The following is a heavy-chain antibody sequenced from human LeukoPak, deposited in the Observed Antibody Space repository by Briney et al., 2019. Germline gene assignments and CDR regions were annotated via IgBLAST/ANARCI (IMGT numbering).Heavy chain of an antibody. D-gene: IGHD3-22*01. J-gene: IGHJ4*02. CDR1: GYTFTGYY. Sequence: GASVKVSCKASGYTFTGYYMHWVRQAPGQGLEWMGRINPNSGGTNYAQKFQGRVTMTRDTSISTAYMERSRLRSDDTAVYYCASGSPDNSSGYSYNYYFDYWGQGTLVTVSS. V-gene: IGHV1-2*06. CDR3: ASGSPDNSSGYSYNYYFDY. CDR2: INPNSGGT.